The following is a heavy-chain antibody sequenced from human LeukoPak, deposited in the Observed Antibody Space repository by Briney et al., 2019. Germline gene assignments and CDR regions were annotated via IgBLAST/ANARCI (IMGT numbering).Heavy chain of an antibody. D-gene: IGHD3-16*02. V-gene: IGHV4-59*01. CDR2: SYYNGNT. J-gene: IGHJ4*02. CDR3: ARGQHGGTFGGVIVHVSGFDY. Sequence: KPSETLSLTCTVSGGSITNYYWSWIRQPPGKGLEWIGFSYYNGNTNYNPSLKSRVTISVDMSKNQFSLSLRSVTAADTAVYYCARGQHGGTFGGVIVHVSGFDYWGQGTLVTVSS. CDR1: GGSITNYY.